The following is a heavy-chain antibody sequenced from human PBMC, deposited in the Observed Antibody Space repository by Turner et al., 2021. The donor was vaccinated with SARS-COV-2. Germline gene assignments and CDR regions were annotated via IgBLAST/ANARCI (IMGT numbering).Heavy chain of an antibody. CDR2: IGGSGGST. D-gene: IGHD3-22*01. CDR3: AKADRVMIVVVITLFDY. V-gene: IGHV3-23*01. J-gene: IGHJ4*02. Sequence: VQLLESGGGFVQPGGSLRLSCSASGFTFSSYAMSWVRQAQGKGLEWVSAIGGSGGSTYYADSVKGRFTISRDNSKNTLYLKMNSLRAEDTAVYYCAKADRVMIVVVITLFDYWGQGTMVTVSS. CDR1: GFTFSSYA.